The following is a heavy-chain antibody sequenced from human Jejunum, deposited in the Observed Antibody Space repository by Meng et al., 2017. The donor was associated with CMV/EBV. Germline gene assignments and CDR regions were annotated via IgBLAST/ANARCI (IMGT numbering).Heavy chain of an antibody. CDR2: IYHSGST. D-gene: IGHD6-13*01. Sequence: SGYAIRNAYYGGWSRQTPGKGREWMGTIYHSGSTYNNPSLKSRVTMSVDTSKNQFSLRLTSVTAADTAVYYCARFGTGAAALFDYWSQGTLVTVSS. V-gene: IGHV4-38-2*01. CDR3: ARFGTGAAALFDY. J-gene: IGHJ4*02. CDR1: GYAIRNAYY.